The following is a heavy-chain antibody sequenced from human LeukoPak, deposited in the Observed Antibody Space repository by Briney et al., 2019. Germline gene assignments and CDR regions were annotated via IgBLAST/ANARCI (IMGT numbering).Heavy chain of an antibody. CDR1: GGSISSYY. CDR3: ARDHPYSSGWLNYFDY. V-gene: IGHV4-59*12. CDR2: IYYSGST. J-gene: IGHJ4*02. Sequence: PSETLSLTCTVSGGSISSYYWSWIRQPPGKGLEWIGYIYYSGSTNYNPSLKSRVTISVDTSKNQFSLELSSVTAADTAVYYCARDHPYSSGWLNYFDYWGQGTLVTVSS. D-gene: IGHD6-19*01.